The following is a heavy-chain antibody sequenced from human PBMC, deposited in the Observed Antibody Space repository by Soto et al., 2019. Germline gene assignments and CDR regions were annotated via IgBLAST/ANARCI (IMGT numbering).Heavy chain of an antibody. D-gene: IGHD2-15*01. CDR1: GYSVSSSDFY. J-gene: IGHJ6*02. CDR2: MLYSGLT. CDR3: APLTVSLSGPYGIHV. Sequence: SETLSLTCSVSGYSVSSSDFYWAWIRQPPGKGLEWIGSMLYSGLTYYNPSLKSRVTLSVDTSKNQFSVRLNSVTASDTAVYYCAPLTVSLSGPYGIHVWGQGTTVTVSS. V-gene: IGHV4-39*01.